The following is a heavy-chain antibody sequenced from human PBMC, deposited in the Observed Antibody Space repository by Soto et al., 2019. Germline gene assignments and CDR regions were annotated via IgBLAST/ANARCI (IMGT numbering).Heavy chain of an antibody. CDR2: SIADKGDT. D-gene: IGHD2-2*01. CDR3: ARDAIVVTPEATGNYYYGMED. Sequence: QVQLVQTGAEVKQTGPSVKVSCKTSGYTFTNYGISWVRQAPGEGLEWMGWSIADKGDTNYAQKLQGRVTITTDTPTRKAYMELRSLSADDTAVYYSARDAIVVTPEATGNYYYGMEDWGQGTPVTVSS. CDR1: GYTFTNYG. J-gene: IGHJ6*02. V-gene: IGHV1-18*01.